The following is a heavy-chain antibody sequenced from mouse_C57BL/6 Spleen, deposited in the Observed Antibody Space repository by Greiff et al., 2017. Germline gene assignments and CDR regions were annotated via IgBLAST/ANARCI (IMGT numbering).Heavy chain of an antibody. CDR3: ASSYDGYAMDD. CDR2: INPSSGYT. CDR1: GYTFTSYW. J-gene: IGHJ4*01. Sequence: VQLQQSGAELAKPGASVKLSCKASGYTFTSYWMHWVKQRPGQGLEWIGYINPSSGYTKYNQKFKDKATLTADKSSSTAYMQLSSLTYEDSAVYYCASSYDGYAMDDWGQGTSVTVAS. V-gene: IGHV1-7*01. D-gene: IGHD2-3*01.